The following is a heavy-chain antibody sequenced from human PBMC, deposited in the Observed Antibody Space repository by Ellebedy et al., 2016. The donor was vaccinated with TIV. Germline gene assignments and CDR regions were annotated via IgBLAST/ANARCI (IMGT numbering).Heavy chain of an antibody. J-gene: IGHJ4*02. CDR3: ARDVPDIYCTSTSCFLGYYVDS. CDR1: GFTFSGYG. D-gene: IGHD2-2*01. Sequence: GESLKISXAASGFTFSGYGMHWVRQAPGKGLEWVAVISYDGSNIYYADSVKGRFAISRDNSKNTLYLQMNSLRPEDTAVYYCARDVPDIYCTSTSCFLGYYVDSWGQGTLVTVSS. CDR2: ISYDGSNI. V-gene: IGHV3-30*03.